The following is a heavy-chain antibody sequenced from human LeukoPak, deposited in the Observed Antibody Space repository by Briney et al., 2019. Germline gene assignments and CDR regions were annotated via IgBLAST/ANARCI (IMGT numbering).Heavy chain of an antibody. V-gene: IGHV3-23*01. CDR1: GFTFSTFA. J-gene: IGHJ4*02. D-gene: IGHD2-8*02. CDR3: ATYRQVLLPFES. CDR2: IFPRGGEI. Sequence: GGSLRLSCAASGFTFSTFAMIWVRQPPGKGLEWVSSIFPRGGEIHYADSVRGRFTISRDNSKSTLSLQMNSLRAEDTAIYYCATYRQVLLPFESWGQGTLVTVSS.